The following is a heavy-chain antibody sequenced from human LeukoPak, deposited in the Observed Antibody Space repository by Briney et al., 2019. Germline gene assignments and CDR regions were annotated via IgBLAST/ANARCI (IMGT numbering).Heavy chain of an antibody. CDR1: GFTFSSYS. CDR2: ISSSSTYI. Sequence: GGSLRLSCAASGFTFSSYSMNWVRQAPGKGLEWVSSISSSSTYIYYADSVKGRFTISRDNAKNSLHLQMNSLRAEDTAVYYCARDSAGDSVDYWGQGTLVTVSS. V-gene: IGHV3-21*01. D-gene: IGHD4-17*01. J-gene: IGHJ4*02. CDR3: ARDSAGDSVDY.